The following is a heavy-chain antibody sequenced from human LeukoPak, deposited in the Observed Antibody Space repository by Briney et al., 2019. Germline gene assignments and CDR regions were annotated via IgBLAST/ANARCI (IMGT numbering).Heavy chain of an antibody. CDR1: GFTFDDYA. CDR2: ISGDGGST. CDR3: AKGQGAVAGHSYYFDY. D-gene: IGHD6-19*01. Sequence: GGSLRLSCAASGFTFDDYAMHWVRQAPGKGLEWVSLISGDGGSTYYADSVKGRFTISRDNSKYSLYLQMNSLRTEDTALYYCAKGQGAVAGHSYYFDYWGQGTLVTVSS. V-gene: IGHV3-43*02. J-gene: IGHJ4*02.